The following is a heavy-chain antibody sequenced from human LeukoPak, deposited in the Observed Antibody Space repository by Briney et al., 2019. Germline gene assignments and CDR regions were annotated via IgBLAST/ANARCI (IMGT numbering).Heavy chain of an antibody. V-gene: IGHV3-21*01. CDR3: ARGRYYYGSGSYGY. D-gene: IGHD3-10*01. J-gene: IGHJ4*02. CDR2: ISSNSSYI. CDR1: GFTFSSYS. Sequence: GSLRLSCAASGFTFSSYSMNWVRQAPGKGLEWVSSISSNSSYIYYADSVKGRFTISRDNAKNSLYLQMNSLRAEDTAVYYCARGRYYYGSGSYGYWGQGTLVTVSS.